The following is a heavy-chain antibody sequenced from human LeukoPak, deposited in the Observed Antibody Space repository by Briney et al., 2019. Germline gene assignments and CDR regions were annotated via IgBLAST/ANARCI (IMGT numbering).Heavy chain of an antibody. CDR3: ADLGYSD. D-gene: IGHD5-18*01. CDR2: IRSDASYR. Sequence: GGSLRLSCTASGFTFTNSWMSWVRLAPGKGLEWVATIRSDASYRHYADSVRGRFTISRDNAKSSLYLEMNTLRVDDTAVYYCADLGYSDCVQGTLVTVSS. J-gene: IGHJ4*02. V-gene: IGHV3-7*01. CDR1: GFTFTNSW.